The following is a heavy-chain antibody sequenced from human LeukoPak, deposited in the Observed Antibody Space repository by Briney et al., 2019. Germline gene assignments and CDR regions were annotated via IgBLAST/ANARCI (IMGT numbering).Heavy chain of an antibody. V-gene: IGHV3-9*01. CDR3: ARDMYYYDSGTGSSKY. CDR1: GFIFDDYA. J-gene: IGHJ4*02. D-gene: IGHD3-10*01. Sequence: QPGRSLRLSCAASGFIFDDYAMHWVRQAPGKGLEWVSGISWNSGSIGYVDSVKGRFTISRDNAKNSLYLQMNSLRAEDTAVYYCARDMYYYDSGTGSSKYWGQGTLVTVSS. CDR2: ISWNSGSI.